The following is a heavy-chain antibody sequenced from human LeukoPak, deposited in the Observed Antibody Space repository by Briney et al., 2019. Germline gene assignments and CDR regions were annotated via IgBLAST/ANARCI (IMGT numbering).Heavy chain of an antibody. Sequence: LGESLKISCKGSGYSFTSYWIGWVRQMPGKGLEWMGIIYPGDSDTRYSPSFQGQVTISADKSISTAYLQWSSLKASDTAMYYCARQATPRLYADNFDYWGQGTLVTVSS. CDR1: GYSFTSYW. CDR2: IYPGDSDT. V-gene: IGHV5-51*01. J-gene: IGHJ4*02. CDR3: ARQATPRLYADNFDY. D-gene: IGHD2-8*01.